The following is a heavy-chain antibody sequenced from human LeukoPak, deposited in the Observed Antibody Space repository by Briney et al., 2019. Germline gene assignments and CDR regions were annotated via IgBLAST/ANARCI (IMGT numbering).Heavy chain of an antibody. D-gene: IGHD5-12*01. CDR2: ISGHNANT. Sequence: GASVKLSCNASGDTFNIYGISWVRQAAGEGLNWMGWISGHNANTYYAQNLQGRVTMTTDTSTTTVYMELRSLTSDDTAVYYCARGGYGNYFDYWGQGTLVTVSS. CDR1: GDTFNIYG. J-gene: IGHJ4*02. V-gene: IGHV1-18*01. CDR3: ARGGYGNYFDY.